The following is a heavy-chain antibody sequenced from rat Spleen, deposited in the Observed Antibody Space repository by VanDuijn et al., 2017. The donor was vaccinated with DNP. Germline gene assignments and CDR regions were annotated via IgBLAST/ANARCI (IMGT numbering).Heavy chain of an antibody. CDR2: ITHTGGNI. CDR1: GFIFSNYW. V-gene: IGHV5-31*01. D-gene: IGHD1-1*01. Sequence: EVQLVESGGGPVQPGRSLKLSCVASGFIFSNYWMTWIRQAPGRGLEWVASITHTGGNIYYPDSVKGRFTISRDDAKSSLYLQMNSLKSEDTATYYCTRRIHYSGVFDYWGQGVMVTVSS. J-gene: IGHJ2*01. CDR3: TRRIHYSGVFDY.